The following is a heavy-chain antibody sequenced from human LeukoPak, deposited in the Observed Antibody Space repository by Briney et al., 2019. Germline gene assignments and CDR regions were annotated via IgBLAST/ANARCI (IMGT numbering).Heavy chain of an antibody. CDR1: GFSFSRCW. D-gene: IGHD4-23*01. CDR3: ATDPRPDSGNFLGFDY. V-gene: IGHV3-7*01. CDR2: INQDGSEK. J-gene: IGHJ4*02. Sequence: GGSLRLSCAASGFSFSRCWMSWVRQAPGKGLEWVANINQDGSEKYYVDSVKGRFTISRDNSKNSFYLQMSSLRAEDTAVYYCATDPRPDSGNFLGFDYWGQGTLVTVSS.